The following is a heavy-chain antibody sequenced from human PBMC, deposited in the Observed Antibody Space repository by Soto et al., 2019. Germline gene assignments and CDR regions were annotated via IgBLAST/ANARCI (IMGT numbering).Heavy chain of an antibody. D-gene: IGHD3-22*01. Sequence: SVKVSCKASGGTFSSYAISWVRQAPGQGLEWMGGIIPIFGTANYAQKFQGRVTITADESTNTAYMELSSLRSEDTAIYYCARGGSGYTWFNEFWGQGTLVTVSS. V-gene: IGHV1-69*13. CDR1: GGTFSSYA. CDR2: IIPIFGTA. CDR3: ARGGSGYTWFNEF. J-gene: IGHJ4*02.